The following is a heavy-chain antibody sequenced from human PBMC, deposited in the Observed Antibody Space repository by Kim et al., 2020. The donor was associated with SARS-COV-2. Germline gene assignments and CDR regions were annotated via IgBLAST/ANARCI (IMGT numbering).Heavy chain of an antibody. CDR3: ARDRGQLERLSQGYYYYYMDV. V-gene: IGHV4-4*07. J-gene: IGHJ6*03. Sequence: SETLSLTCTVSGGSISSYYWSWIRQPAGKGLEWIGRIYTSGSTNYNPSLKSRVTMSVDTSKNQFSLKLSSVTAADTAVYYCARDRGQLERLSQGYYYYYMDVWGKGTTVTVSS. D-gene: IGHD1-1*01. CDR2: IYTSGST. CDR1: GGSISSYY.